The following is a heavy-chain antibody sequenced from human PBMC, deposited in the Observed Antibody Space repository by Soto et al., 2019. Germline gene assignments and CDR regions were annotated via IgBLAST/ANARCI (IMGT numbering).Heavy chain of an antibody. Sequence: PGGSLRLSCAASGFTFSDHYMDWVRQAPGKGLEWVGRTRNKANSYATEYAASVKGRFTISRDDSKNSLYLQMNSLKTEDTAVYYCASSLGYCSSTTCHHYYFDYWGQGTLVTVSS. CDR3: ASSLGYCSSTTCHHYYFDY. D-gene: IGHD2-2*01. CDR2: TRNKANSYAT. J-gene: IGHJ4*02. V-gene: IGHV3-72*01. CDR1: GFTFSDHY.